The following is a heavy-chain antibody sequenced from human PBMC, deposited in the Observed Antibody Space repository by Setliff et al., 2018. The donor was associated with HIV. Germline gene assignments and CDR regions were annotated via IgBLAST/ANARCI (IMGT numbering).Heavy chain of an antibody. CDR2: ISNDGTRT. CDR3: VTSPNIVSR. Sequence: GGSLRLSCAASGFAFSSYWMHWVRQAPGKGLVWVSHISNDGTRTNYADSVKGRFSISRDNAKNTLYLQMNNLRAEDTAVYYCVTSPNIVSRWGQGTLVTVSS. D-gene: IGHD5-12*01. J-gene: IGHJ4*02. V-gene: IGHV3-74*01. CDR1: GFAFSSYW.